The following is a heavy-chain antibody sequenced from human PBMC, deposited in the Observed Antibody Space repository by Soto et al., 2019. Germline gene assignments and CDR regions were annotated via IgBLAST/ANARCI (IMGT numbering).Heavy chain of an antibody. V-gene: IGHV1-3*01. D-gene: IGHD6-6*01. CDR2: INAGNGNT. Sequence: QVQLVQSGAEVKKPGASVKVSCKASGYTFTSYAMHWVRQAPGQRLEWMGWINAGNGNTKYSQKFQGRVTITRDTSASTAYMELSSLRSEDTAVYYCAVGGGIAARRTPYYFDYWGQGTLVTVSS. CDR1: GYTFTSYA. J-gene: IGHJ4*02. CDR3: AVGGGIAARRTPYYFDY.